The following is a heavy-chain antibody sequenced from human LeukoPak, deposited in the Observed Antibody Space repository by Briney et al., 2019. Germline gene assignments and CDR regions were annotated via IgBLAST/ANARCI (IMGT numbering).Heavy chain of an antibody. CDR1: GFTFSSYA. J-gene: IGHJ4*02. V-gene: IGHV3-23*01. CDR3: AKDGDRDYYGSGSYSDY. CDR2: ISGSGGST. D-gene: IGHD3-10*01. Sequence: GGSLRLSCAASGFTFSSYAMSWVRQAPGKGLEWVSAISGSGGSTYYADSVKGRFTISRDNSKNTLYLQMNSLRAEDTAVYYCAKDGDRDYYGSGSYSDYWGQGTLVTVSS.